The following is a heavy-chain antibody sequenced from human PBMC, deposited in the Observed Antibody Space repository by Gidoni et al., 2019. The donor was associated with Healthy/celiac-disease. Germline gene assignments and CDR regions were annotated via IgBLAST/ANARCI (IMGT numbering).Heavy chain of an antibody. D-gene: IGHD2-15*01. J-gene: IGHJ4*02. CDR3: ARDSDAVICSGGSCYPVVEYFDY. CDR2: ISSSSSYT. V-gene: IGHV3-11*06. Sequence: QVQLVESGGGLVKPGGSLRLSCAASGFPFRDYYLSWIRPAPGKGLEWVSYISSSSSYTNYADSVKGRFTISRDNAKNSLYLQMNSLRAEDTAVYYCARDSDAVICSGGSCYPVVEYFDYWGQGTLVTVSS. CDR1: GFPFRDYY.